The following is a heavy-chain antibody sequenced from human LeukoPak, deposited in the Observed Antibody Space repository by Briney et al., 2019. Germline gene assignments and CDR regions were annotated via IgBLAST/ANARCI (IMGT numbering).Heavy chain of an antibody. CDR2: ISSSSNYI. J-gene: IGHJ2*01. CDR3: AKDRAPYGSGGGEDYFDL. D-gene: IGHD3-10*01. Sequence: GGSLRLSCAASGFTFSSYSMNWVRQAPGKGLEWVSSISSSSNYIYYADSVKGRFTISRDNAKNSLYLQMNSLRAEDTAVYYCAKDRAPYGSGGGEDYFDLWGRGTLVTVSS. CDR1: GFTFSSYS. V-gene: IGHV3-21*01.